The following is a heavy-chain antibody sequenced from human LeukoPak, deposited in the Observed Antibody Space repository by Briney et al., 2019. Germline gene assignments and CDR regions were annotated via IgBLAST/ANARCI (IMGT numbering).Heavy chain of an antibody. V-gene: IGHV3-33*01. Sequence: PGRSLRLSCAASGFTFSNYGMHWVRQAPGKGLEWVAVIWYNGSNQYYADFGKGRFTISRDNSKNTLYLQMNSLRAEDTAVYHCARDPYCSSTSCYDYFDYWGQGTLVTVSS. CDR2: IWYNGSNQ. J-gene: IGHJ4*02. CDR1: GFTFSNYG. CDR3: ARDPYCSSTSCYDYFDY. D-gene: IGHD2-2*01.